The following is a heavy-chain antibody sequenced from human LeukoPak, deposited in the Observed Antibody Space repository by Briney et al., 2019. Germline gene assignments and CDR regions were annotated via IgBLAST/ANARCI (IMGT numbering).Heavy chain of an antibody. CDR3: AILTSTGCSSTSCYSFDY. V-gene: IGHV1-24*01. CDR2: FDPEDGET. D-gene: IGHD2-2*02. J-gene: IGHJ4*02. Sequence: ASVKVSCKVSGYTLTELSMHWVRQAPGKGLEWMGGFDPEDGETIYAQKFQGRVTMTEDTSTDTAYMELSSLRSEDTAVYYCAILTSTGCSSTSCYSFDYWGQGTLVTVSS. CDR1: GYTLTELS.